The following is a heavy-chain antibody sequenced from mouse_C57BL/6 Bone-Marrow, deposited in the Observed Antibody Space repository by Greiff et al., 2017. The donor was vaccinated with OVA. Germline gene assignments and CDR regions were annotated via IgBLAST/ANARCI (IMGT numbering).Heavy chain of an antibody. CDR3: TTCDYDCDWYFDV. Sequence: EVQVVESGEGLVKPGGSLKLSCAASGFTFRSYAMSWVRQTPEKRLEWVAYISSGGDYIYYADNVKGRFTISRDNASNTLYLQMSSLKSEDTAMYYCTTCDYDCDWYFDVWGTGTTVTVAS. CDR1: GFTFRSYA. CDR2: ISSGGDYI. V-gene: IGHV5-9-1*02. D-gene: IGHD2-4*01. J-gene: IGHJ1*03.